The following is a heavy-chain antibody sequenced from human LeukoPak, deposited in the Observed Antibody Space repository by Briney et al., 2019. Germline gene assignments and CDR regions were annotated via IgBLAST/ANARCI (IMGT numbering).Heavy chain of an antibody. CDR3: ARGVDTAMVNAFDI. D-gene: IGHD5-18*01. CDR2: INAGNGNT. Sequence: GASVKVSCKASGYTFTSYAMHWVRQAPGQRLEWMGWINAGNGNTKYSQKFQGRVTITRDTSASTAYMELSSLRSEDTAVYYCARGVDTAMVNAFDIWGQGTMVTVSS. J-gene: IGHJ3*02. V-gene: IGHV1-3*01. CDR1: GYTFTSYA.